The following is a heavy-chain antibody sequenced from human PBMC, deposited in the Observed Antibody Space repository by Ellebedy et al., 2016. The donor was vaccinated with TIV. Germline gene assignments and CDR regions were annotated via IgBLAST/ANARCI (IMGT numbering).Heavy chain of an antibody. D-gene: IGHD3-22*01. CDR2: ISHTGSRT. J-gene: IGHJ4*02. CDR3: AKGRGGGSDSSAPRYYFDY. V-gene: IGHV3-23*01. CDR1: GFTFSSFA. Sequence: PGGSLRLSCAVSGFTFSSFAMTWVRQAPGKGLEWVSTISHTGSRTYYTDSVEGRFIISRDTSKKTLYLQMNGLRAEDTAIYYCAKGRGGGSDSSAPRYYFDYWGLGTLVTVSS.